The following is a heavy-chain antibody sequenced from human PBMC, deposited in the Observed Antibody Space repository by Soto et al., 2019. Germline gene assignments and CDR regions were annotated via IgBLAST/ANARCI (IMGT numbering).Heavy chain of an antibody. V-gene: IGHV4-4*07. CDR3: ARQDYYYSSGVNWFDS. CDR2: IYTSWST. CDR1: GGSISSYY. Sequence: SETLSLTCTVSGGSISSYYWSRIRQPAGKGLEWIGRIYTSWSTNYNPSLKSRVTMSVDTSKNQFSLKLSSVTAADTAVYYCARQDYYYSSGVNWFDSWGQGTLVAVSS. D-gene: IGHD3-22*01. J-gene: IGHJ5*01.